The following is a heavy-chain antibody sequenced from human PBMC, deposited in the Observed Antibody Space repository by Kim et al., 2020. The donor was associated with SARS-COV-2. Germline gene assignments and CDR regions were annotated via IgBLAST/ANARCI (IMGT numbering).Heavy chain of an antibody. Sequence: TYSADSVKGRFTISRDNSKNTLYLQMNSLRAEDTAVYYCARYTGTTWFDYWGQGTLVTVSS. J-gene: IGHJ4*02. CDR3: ARYTGTTWFDY. V-gene: IGHV3-53*01. D-gene: IGHD1-7*01. CDR2: T.